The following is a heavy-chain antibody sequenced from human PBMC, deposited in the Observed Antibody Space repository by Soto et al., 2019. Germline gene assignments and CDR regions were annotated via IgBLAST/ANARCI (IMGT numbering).Heavy chain of an antibody. Sequence: GGSLRLSCAASGFTFSSYSMNWVRQAPGKGLEWVSSISSSSSYIYYADSVKGRFTISRDNAKNSLYLQMNSLRAEDTAVYYCAVGGPAWTTVTTNNWFDPWGQGTLVTVSS. V-gene: IGHV3-21*01. CDR3: AVGGPAWTTVTTNNWFDP. D-gene: IGHD4-4*01. CDR1: GFTFSSYS. CDR2: ISSSSSYI. J-gene: IGHJ5*02.